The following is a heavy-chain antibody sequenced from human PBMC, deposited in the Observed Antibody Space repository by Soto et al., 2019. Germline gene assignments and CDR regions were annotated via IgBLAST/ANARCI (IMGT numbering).Heavy chain of an antibody. J-gene: IGHJ4*02. Sequence: QVHLQQWGAGLLEPSETLSLTCAVYGGSFTGYYWNWIRQSPGKGLEWIGEVTHSGGTKYNPSLKSPVTLPVNTSKNQFPLKLNAVTAADTAVYYCATSYYDFWSGLKYYFDYWGRGTLVTVSS. V-gene: IGHV4-34*02. CDR1: GGSFTGYY. CDR2: VTHSGGT. CDR3: ATSYYDFWSGLKYYFDY. D-gene: IGHD3-3*01.